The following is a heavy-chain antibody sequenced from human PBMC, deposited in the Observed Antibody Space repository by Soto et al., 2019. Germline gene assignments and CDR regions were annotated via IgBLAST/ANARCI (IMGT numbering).Heavy chain of an antibody. J-gene: IGHJ6*03. D-gene: IGHD4-17*01. Sequence: QVPLVQSGAEVKKPGASVKVSCKASGYTFTGYYMHWVRQAPGQGLEWMGRINPNSGGTNYAQKFQGWVTMTRDTSISTAYMELSRLRSDDTAVYYCARECWDYGDNYYYYYMDVWGKGTTVTVSS. CDR3: ARECWDYGDNYYYYYMDV. CDR2: INPNSGGT. V-gene: IGHV1-2*04. CDR1: GYTFTGYY.